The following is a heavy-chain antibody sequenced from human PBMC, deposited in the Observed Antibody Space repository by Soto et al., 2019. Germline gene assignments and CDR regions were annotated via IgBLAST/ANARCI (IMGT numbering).Heavy chain of an antibody. CDR1: GGSISSSSYY. D-gene: IGHD3-9*01. J-gene: IGHJ5*02. V-gene: IGHV4-39*01. Sequence: SETLSLTCAVSGGSISSSSYYWGWIRQPPGKWLGWIGSIYYSGSTYYNPSLKSRVTISVDTSKNQFSLKLSSVTAADTAVYYCASAYDILTGYYKVSNWFDPWGQGTLVTVS. CDR3: ASAYDILTGYYKVSNWFDP. CDR2: IYYSGST.